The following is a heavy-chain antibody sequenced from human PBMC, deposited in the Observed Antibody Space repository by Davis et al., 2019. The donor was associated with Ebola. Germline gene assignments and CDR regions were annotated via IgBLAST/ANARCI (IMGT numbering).Heavy chain of an antibody. J-gene: IGHJ4*02. Sequence: MPSETLSLTCAVYGGSFSGYYWSWIRQPPGKGLEWIGEINHSGSTNYNPSLKSRVTISVDTSKNQFSLKLSSVTAADTAVYYCARDRNWGCEYWGQGTLVTVSS. CDR3: ARDRNWGCEY. V-gene: IGHV4-34*01. CDR1: GGSFSGYY. CDR2: INHSGST. D-gene: IGHD7-27*01.